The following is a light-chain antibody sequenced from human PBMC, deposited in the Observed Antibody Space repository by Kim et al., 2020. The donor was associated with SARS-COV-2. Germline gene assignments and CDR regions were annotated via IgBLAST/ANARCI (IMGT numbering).Light chain of an antibody. CDR2: DAS. CDR3: QQSNSYSYS. CDR1: QNINSW. Sequence: QLTQSPSTLSASVGDTVTITCRASQNINSWLAWYQQKPGKAPKFLIYDASDLRSGVPSRFRGRGSGTQFTLTISGLQPEDFATYYCQQSNSYSYSFGQGTKLEI. J-gene: IGKJ2*01. V-gene: IGKV1-5*01.